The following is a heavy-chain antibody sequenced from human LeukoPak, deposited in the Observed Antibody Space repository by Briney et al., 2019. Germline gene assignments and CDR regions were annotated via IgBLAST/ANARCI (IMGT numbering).Heavy chain of an antibody. Sequence: ASVKVSCKASGYTFTDYYLHWVRQAPGQGLEWMGWISAYKGDTNYAQILQGRVTMTTDTSTSTAYMELRSLRSDDTAVYYCARAGGWARGDYKADAFDIWGQGTMVTVSS. CDR3: ARAGGWARGDYKADAFDI. J-gene: IGHJ3*02. CDR1: GYTFTDYY. V-gene: IGHV1-18*04. D-gene: IGHD6-19*01. CDR2: ISAYKGDT.